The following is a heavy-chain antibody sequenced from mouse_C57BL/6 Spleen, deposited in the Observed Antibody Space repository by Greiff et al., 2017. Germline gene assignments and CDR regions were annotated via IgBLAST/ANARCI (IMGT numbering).Heavy chain of an antibody. D-gene: IGHD2-3*01. CDR3: ARGDGYYDY. CDR1: GYTFTDYY. Sequence: EVQLQQSGPELVKPGASVKISCKASGYTFTDYYMNWVKQSHGKSLEWIGAINPNNGGTSYNQKFKGKATLTVDKSSSTAYMELRSLTSEDSAVYYCARGDGYYDYWGQGTTLTVSS. V-gene: IGHV1-26*01. CDR2: INPNNGGT. J-gene: IGHJ2*01.